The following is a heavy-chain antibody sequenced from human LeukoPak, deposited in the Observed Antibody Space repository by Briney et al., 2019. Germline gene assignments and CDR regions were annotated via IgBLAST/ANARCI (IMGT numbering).Heavy chain of an antibody. CDR2: IYYSGST. CDR3: ARRRVVATANFDY. V-gene: IGHV4-39*01. D-gene: IGHD1-26*01. CDR1: GGSISSSSYY. J-gene: IGHJ4*02. Sequence: SETLSLTCTVSGGSISSSSYYWGWIRQPPGKGLEWIGSIYYSGSTYYNPSLKSRVTISVDTSKNQFSLKLSSVTAADTAVYYCARRRVVATANFDYWGQGTLVTVSS.